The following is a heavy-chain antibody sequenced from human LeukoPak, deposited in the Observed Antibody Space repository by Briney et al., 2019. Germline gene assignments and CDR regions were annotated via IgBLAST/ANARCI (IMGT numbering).Heavy chain of an antibody. Sequence: ASVKVSCKASGYTFTGYYMHWVRQAPGQGLEWMGWINPNSGGTNYAQKFQGRVTMTRDTSISTAYMELSRLRSDDTAVYYCPRGSPVVIPAAIFNNWFDPWGQGTLVTVSS. V-gene: IGHV1-2*02. CDR2: INPNSGGT. D-gene: IGHD2-2*01. CDR3: PRGSPVVIPAAIFNNWFDP. CDR1: GYTFTGYY. J-gene: IGHJ5*02.